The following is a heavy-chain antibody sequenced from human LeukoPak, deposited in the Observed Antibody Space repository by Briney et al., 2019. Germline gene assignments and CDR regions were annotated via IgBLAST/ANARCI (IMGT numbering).Heavy chain of an antibody. Sequence: GGSLRLSCAASGFTFSNAWMSWVRQAPGKGLEWVGRIKSKTDGGTTDYAEPVKGRFTISRDDSKNTLYLQMNSLKTEDTAVYYCTTDLSGYSSSWYYFDYWGQGTLVTVSS. V-gene: IGHV3-15*01. CDR2: IKSKTDGGTT. D-gene: IGHD6-13*01. CDR3: TTDLSGYSSSWYYFDY. CDR1: GFTFSNAW. J-gene: IGHJ4*02.